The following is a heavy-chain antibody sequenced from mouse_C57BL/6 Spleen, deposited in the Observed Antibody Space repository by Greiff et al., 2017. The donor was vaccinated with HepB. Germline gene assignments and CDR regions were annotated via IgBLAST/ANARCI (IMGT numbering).Heavy chain of an antibody. Sequence: QVQLQQPGAELVKPGASVKLSCKASGYTFTSYWMHWVKQRPGQGLEWIGMIHPNSGSTNYNEKFKSKATLTVDKSSSTAYMQLSSLTSEDSAVYNCARGGVYDDYDGEGGGAYWRQGTLVTVSA. D-gene: IGHD2-4*01. CDR3: ARGGVYDDYDGEGGGAY. CDR2: IHPNSGST. J-gene: IGHJ3*01. CDR1: GYTFTSYW. V-gene: IGHV1-64*01.